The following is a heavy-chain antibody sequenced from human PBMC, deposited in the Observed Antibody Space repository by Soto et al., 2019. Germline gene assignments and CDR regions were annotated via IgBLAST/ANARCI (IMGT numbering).Heavy chain of an antibody. CDR3: ARRRIVPTTNFDY. CDR1: GDSISSSSFY. V-gene: IGHV4-39*01. D-gene: IGHD2-21*01. J-gene: IGHJ4*02. CDR2: IFHTGAT. Sequence: SETLSLTCTVSGDSISSSSFYWGWVRQPPGKGLEWIGHIFHTGATYLNPTLKSRLRMSVDTSKNQFSLNLSSVTATDTAVYYCARRRIVPTTNFDYWGQGTLVTVSS.